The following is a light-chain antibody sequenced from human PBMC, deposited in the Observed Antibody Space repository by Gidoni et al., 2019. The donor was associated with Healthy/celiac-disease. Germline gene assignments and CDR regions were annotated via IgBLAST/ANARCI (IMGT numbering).Light chain of an antibody. CDR3: QQSYSTPRT. Sequence: DIPMTQSPSSLSASVGDRVPITCRASQSISSYLNCYQQKPGKAPKLLIYAESSLQSGVPSRFSGSGSGTDFTLTISSLQPEDFATYYCQQSYSTPRTFGQGTKVEIK. V-gene: IGKV1-39*01. J-gene: IGKJ1*01. CDR1: QSISSY. CDR2: AES.